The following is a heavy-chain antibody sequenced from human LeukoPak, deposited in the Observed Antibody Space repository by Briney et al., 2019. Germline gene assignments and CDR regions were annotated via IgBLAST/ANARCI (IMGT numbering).Heavy chain of an antibody. D-gene: IGHD6-13*01. CDR1: RFTFSTSW. CDR3: AREIPQQLVAMDV. CDR2: IKEDGTGK. V-gene: IGHV3-7*04. Sequence: SGGSLRLSCPASRFTFSTSWISWVRHATGKGLEWLANIKEDGTGKNHVDSVKGRFTISRDNAKNSLYLQMNGLRGEDTAVYYCAREIPQQLVAMDVWGQGTTVTVSS. J-gene: IGHJ6*02.